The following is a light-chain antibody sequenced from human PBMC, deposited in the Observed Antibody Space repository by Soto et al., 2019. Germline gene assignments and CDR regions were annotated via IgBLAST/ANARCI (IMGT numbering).Light chain of an antibody. CDR2: DAY. J-gene: IGKJ5*01. CDR3: QQRHMWPIT. Sequence: EVVLTQSPVTLSLSPGARATLSCRASQSFRGLLAWYQQKPGQAPRLLIYDAYNMATGIPPRFSGSGSGTDFTLTISSLEPEDSAVYYVQQRHMWPITFGQGTRLEIK. CDR1: QSFRGL. V-gene: IGKV3-11*01.